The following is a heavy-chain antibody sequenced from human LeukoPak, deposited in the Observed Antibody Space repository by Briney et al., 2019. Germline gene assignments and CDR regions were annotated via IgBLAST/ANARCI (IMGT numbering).Heavy chain of an antibody. J-gene: IGHJ5*02. CDR2: IYYSGST. CDR3: ARREGSWYVFWFDP. Sequence: SETLSLTCTVSGGSISSSSYYWGWIRQPPGTGLEWIGSIYYSGSTYYNPSLKSRVTISVDTSKNQFSLKLSSVTAADTAVYYCARREGSWYVFWFDPWGQGTLVTVSS. D-gene: IGHD6-13*01. CDR1: GGSISSSSYY. V-gene: IGHV4-39*01.